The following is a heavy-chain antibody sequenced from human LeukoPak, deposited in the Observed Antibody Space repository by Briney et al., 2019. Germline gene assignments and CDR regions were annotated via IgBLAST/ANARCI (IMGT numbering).Heavy chain of an antibody. CDR2: ISYDGSNK. CDR3: AKEGLKSDGAFDI. CDR1: GFTFSSYG. V-gene: IGHV3-30*18. J-gene: IGHJ3*02. D-gene: IGHD2-21*01. Sequence: PGRSLRLSCAASGFTFSSYGMHWVRQAPGKGLEWVAVISYDGSNKYYADSVKGRFTISRNNSKNTLYLQMNSLRAEDTAVYYCAKEGLKSDGAFDIWGQGTMVTVSS.